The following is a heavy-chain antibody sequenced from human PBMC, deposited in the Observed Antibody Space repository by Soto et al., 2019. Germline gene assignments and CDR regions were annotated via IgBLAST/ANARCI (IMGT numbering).Heavy chain of an antibody. V-gene: IGHV3-73*01. CDR2: MNTDGSGTTYAT. Sequence: GGSLRLSCTASGFTISSDWMHWVRLGPGKGKGLVSRMNTDGSGTTYATAYAASVKARFTISRDDSKNMAYLQMDGLKTADAAVFYCTRIHQLPVGDYYYYAMDVWGQGTTVTVSS. J-gene: IGHJ6*02. CDR3: TRIHQLPVGDYYYYAMDV. D-gene: IGHD2-2*01. CDR1: GFTISSDW.